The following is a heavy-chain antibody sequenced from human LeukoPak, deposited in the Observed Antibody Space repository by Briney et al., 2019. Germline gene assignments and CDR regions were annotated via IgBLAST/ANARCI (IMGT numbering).Heavy chain of an antibody. V-gene: IGHV1-18*01. Sequence: ASVKVSCKASGYTFTSYDINWVRQATGQGLEWMGWISAYNGNTNYAQKLQGRVTMTTDTSTSTAYMELRSLRSDDTAVYYCARAMVTGYYYYYMDVWGKGTTVTISS. CDR3: ARAMVTGYYYYYMDV. D-gene: IGHD5-18*01. CDR1: GYTFTSYD. CDR2: ISAYNGNT. J-gene: IGHJ6*03.